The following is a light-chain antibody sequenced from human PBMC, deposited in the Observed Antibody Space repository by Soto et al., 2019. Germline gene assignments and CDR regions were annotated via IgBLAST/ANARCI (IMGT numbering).Light chain of an antibody. CDR2: GAS. CDR1: QSVSSSY. V-gene: IGKV3-20*01. CDR3: QQYGSSHTWT. Sequence: VLTQSPGTLSLSPGERATLSCRASQSVSSSYLAWYQQKPGQAPRLLIYGASSRATGIPDRFSGSGSGTDFTLTISRLQTADFAVYYCQQYGSSHTWTFGQGTKVDIK. J-gene: IGKJ1*01.